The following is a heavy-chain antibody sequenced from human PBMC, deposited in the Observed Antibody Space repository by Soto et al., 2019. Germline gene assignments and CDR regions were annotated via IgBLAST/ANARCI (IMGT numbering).Heavy chain of an antibody. CDR2: IIPIFGTA. J-gene: IGHJ6*02. V-gene: IGHV1-69*01. CDR1: GGTFSSYA. CDR3: ARDKVGYYDSSGYYRVSVPPDYYYGMDV. Sequence: QVQLVQSGAEVKKPGSSVKVSCKASGGTFSSYAISWVRQAPGQGLEWMGGIIPIFGTANYAQKFQGRVTITADESTSTADMELSSLRSDDTAVYYCARDKVGYYDSSGYYRVSVPPDYYYGMDVWGQGTTVTVSS. D-gene: IGHD3-22*01.